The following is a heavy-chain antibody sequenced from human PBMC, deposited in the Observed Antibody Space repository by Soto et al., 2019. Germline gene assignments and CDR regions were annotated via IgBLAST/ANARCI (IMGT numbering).Heavy chain of an antibody. CDR2: IRSKAYGGTT. Sequence: PGGSLGLSCTASGFTFGDYSMSWFRQAPGKGLEWVGFIRSKAYGGTTEYAASVKGRFTISRDDSKSIAYLQMNSLKTEDTAVYYCTRDEIPRLNWFDPWGQGTLVTVSS. CDR3: TRDEIPRLNWFDP. J-gene: IGHJ5*02. D-gene: IGHD2-2*01. V-gene: IGHV3-49*03. CDR1: GFTFGDYS.